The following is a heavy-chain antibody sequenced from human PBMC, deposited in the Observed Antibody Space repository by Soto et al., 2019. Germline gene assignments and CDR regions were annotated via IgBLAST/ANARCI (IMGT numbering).Heavy chain of an antibody. CDR2: IYYSGST. CDR3: ARFRYTDYYYLMDV. D-gene: IGHD3-16*02. CDR1: GGSISSYY. J-gene: IGHJ6*04. Sequence: PSETLSLTCTVSGGSISSYYWSWIRQPPGKGLEWIGYIYYSGSTNYNPSLKSRVTISVDTSKNQFSLKLSSVTAADTAVYYCARFRYTDYYYLMDVWGKGTTVTGSS. V-gene: IGHV4-59*01.